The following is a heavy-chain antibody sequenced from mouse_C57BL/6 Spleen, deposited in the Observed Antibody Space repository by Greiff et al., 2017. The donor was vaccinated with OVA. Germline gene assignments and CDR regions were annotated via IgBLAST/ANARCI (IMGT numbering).Heavy chain of an antibody. J-gene: IGHJ2*01. D-gene: IGHD1-1*01. Sequence: QVQLQQPGAELVRPGSSVKLSCKASGYTFTSYWMHWVKQRPIQGLEWIGNIDPSDSETHYNQKFKDKATLTVDKSSSTAYMQLRSLTSEDSAVYYCARRDYYGSSYDYFDYWGQGTTLTVSS. V-gene: IGHV1-52*01. CDR3: ARRDYYGSSYDYFDY. CDR1: GYTFTSYW. CDR2: IDPSDSET.